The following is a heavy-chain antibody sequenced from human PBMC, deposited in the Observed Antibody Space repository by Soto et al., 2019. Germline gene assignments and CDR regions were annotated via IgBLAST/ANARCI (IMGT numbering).Heavy chain of an antibody. CDR1: GFTFSDHA. Sequence: QVQLVASGGGVVQPGTSLRLSCEASGFTFSDHAMHWVRQAPGKGLEWVAGVWFDGGNKFYTDSVKGRFTISRDNSKNTLLLQMNSLRVVDTAVYYCARAPAGDYTLYHYYTMDVLGQGTPVTVSS. V-gene: IGHV3-33*01. J-gene: IGHJ6*02. CDR3: ARAPAGDYTLYHYYTMDV. D-gene: IGHD4-17*01. CDR2: VWFDGGNK.